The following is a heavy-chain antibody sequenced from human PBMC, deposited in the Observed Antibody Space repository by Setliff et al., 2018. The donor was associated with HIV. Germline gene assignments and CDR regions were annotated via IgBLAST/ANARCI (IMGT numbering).Heavy chain of an antibody. V-gene: IGHV4-31*03. CDR1: GGSISSGGYY. CDR2: IYYSGST. Sequence: PSETLSLTCTVSGGSISSGGYYWSWIRQHPGKGLEWIGYIYYSGSTYFNPSLKSRVAISVATSENQFSLILNSVTAADTAVYYCASGSGSHYNSGDWYFDRWGRGTLGTVS. J-gene: IGHJ2*01. CDR3: ASGSGSHYNSGDWYFDR. D-gene: IGHD3-10*01.